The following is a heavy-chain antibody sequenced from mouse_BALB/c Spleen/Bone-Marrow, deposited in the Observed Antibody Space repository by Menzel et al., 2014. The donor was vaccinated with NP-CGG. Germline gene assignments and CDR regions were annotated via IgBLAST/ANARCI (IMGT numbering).Heavy chain of an antibody. V-gene: IGHV1-80*01. CDR1: GYAFSSYW. D-gene: IGHD2-4*01. Sequence: QVQLKESGAEQVRPGSSAKISCKASGYAFSSYWMNWVKQRPGQGLEWIGQIYPGDGDTNYNGKFKGKATPTADKSSSTAYMXXSSLTSDDSAVYFCAREGYDYDWFAYWGQGTLVTVSA. J-gene: IGHJ3*01. CDR2: IYPGDGDT. CDR3: AREGYDYDWFAY.